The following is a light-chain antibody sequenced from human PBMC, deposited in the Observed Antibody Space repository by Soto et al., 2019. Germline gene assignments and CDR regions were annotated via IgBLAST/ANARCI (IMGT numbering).Light chain of an antibody. J-gene: IGKJ4*01. CDR1: HSVSSSY. CDR2: STS. CDR3: QQYDSSLT. Sequence: EIVLTQSPGTLSLSPGDXATLACRASHSVSSSYLAWYQQKPGQAPRLLIYSTSSRATGIPDRFSGGGSGTDFSLTISRLEPEDFAVYYCQQYDSSLTFGGGTKVDIK. V-gene: IGKV3-20*01.